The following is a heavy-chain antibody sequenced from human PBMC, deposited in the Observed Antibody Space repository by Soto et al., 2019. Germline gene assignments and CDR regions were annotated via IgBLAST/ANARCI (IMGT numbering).Heavy chain of an antibody. J-gene: IGHJ4*02. CDR2: INHSGST. Sequence: QVQLQQWGAGLLKPSETLSLTCAVYGGSFTGYYWSWIRQPPGKGLEWIGEINHSGSTNYNPSLKSRVTISLDTSKNQFSLKLSSVTAVDTAVYYCARDGRYFDWLGGQGTLVTVSS. CDR1: GGSFTGYY. V-gene: IGHV4-34*01. CDR3: ARDGRYFDWL. D-gene: IGHD3-9*01.